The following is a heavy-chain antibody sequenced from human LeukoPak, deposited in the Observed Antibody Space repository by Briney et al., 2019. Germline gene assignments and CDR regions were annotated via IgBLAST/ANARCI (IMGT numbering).Heavy chain of an antibody. CDR1: GYTFTGYY. J-gene: IGHJ4*02. Sequence: GASVKVSCKASGYTFTGYYMHWVRQAPGQGLEWMGRINPNSGGTNYAQKFQGRVTMTRDTTISTAYMELSRLRSDDTAVYYCARDTRDLYDSSGYQSYYFDYWGQGTLVTVSS. D-gene: IGHD3-22*01. CDR2: INPNSGGT. CDR3: ARDTRDLYDSSGYQSYYFDY. V-gene: IGHV1-2*06.